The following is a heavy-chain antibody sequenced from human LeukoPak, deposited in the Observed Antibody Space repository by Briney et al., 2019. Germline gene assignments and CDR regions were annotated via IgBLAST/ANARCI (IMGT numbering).Heavy chain of an antibody. CDR2: ISGSGGST. D-gene: IGHD6-13*01. J-gene: IGHJ5*02. V-gene: IGHV3-23*01. CDR1: GFTFSSYS. CDR3: AKDRDSSSWYWGWFDP. Sequence: PGGSLRLSCAASGFTFSSYSMNWVRQAPGKGLEWVSAISGSGGSTYYADSVKGRFTISRDNSKNTLYLQMNSLRAEDTAVYYCAKDRDSSSWYWGWFDPWGQGTLVTVSS.